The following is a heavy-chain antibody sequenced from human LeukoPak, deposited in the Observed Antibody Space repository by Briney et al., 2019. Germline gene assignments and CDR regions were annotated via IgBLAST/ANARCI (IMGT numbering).Heavy chain of an antibody. J-gene: IGHJ6*02. Sequence: GESLKISCKGSGYSFSSYWIGWVRQMPGKGLEWMGVVYPGDSETRYSPSFQGQVTISGDKSITTAYLKWSSLKASDTGTYYCARAYSYDLGAMDVWGQGTTVTVSS. CDR2: VYPGDSET. CDR3: ARAYSYDLGAMDV. D-gene: IGHD3-3*01. CDR1: GYSFSSYW. V-gene: IGHV5-51*01.